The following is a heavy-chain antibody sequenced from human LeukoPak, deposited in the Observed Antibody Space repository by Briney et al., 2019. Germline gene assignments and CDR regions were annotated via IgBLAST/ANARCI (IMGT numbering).Heavy chain of an antibody. J-gene: IGHJ4*02. Sequence: GGSLRLSCAASGFTFSSYAMSWVRQAPVKVLEWVSAISGSGGSTYYADSVKGRFTISRDNSKNTLYLQMNSLRAEDTAVYYCAKSLFRYCSSTSCLFPFDYWGQGTLVTVSS. CDR3: AKSLFRYCSSTSCLFPFDY. D-gene: IGHD2-2*01. CDR1: GFTFSSYA. V-gene: IGHV3-23*01. CDR2: ISGSGGST.